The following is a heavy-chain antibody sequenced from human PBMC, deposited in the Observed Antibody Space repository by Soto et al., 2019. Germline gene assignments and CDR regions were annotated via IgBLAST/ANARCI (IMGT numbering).Heavy chain of an antibody. Sequence: ASVKVSCKASGGTFSSYAISWVRQAPGQGLEWMGGIIPIFGTANYAQKFQGRVTITADKSTSTAYMELSSLRSEDTAVYYCAGGEMATIYFDYWGQGTLVTVSS. CDR1: GGTFSSYA. J-gene: IGHJ4*02. CDR3: AGGEMATIYFDY. V-gene: IGHV1-69*06. D-gene: IGHD5-12*01. CDR2: IIPIFGTA.